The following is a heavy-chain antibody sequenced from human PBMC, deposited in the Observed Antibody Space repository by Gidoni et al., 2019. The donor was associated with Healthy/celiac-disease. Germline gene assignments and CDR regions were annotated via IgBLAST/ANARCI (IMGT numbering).Heavy chain of an antibody. CDR3: ALVRGYSYDYYYYYGMDV. Sequence: QVQLVQSGAEVKKPGSSVKVSCKASGGTFSSHAISWVRQAPGQGLEWMGRIIPILGIANYAQKFQGRVTITADKSTSTAYMELSSLRSEDTAVYYCALVRGYSYDYYYYYGMDVWGQGTTVTVSS. J-gene: IGHJ6*02. V-gene: IGHV1-69*04. CDR2: IIPILGIA. CDR1: GGTFSSHA. D-gene: IGHD5-18*01.